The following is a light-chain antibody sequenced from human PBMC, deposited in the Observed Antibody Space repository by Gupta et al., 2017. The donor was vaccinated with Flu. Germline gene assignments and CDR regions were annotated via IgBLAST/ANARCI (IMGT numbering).Light chain of an antibody. Sequence: EIEVTPSPSSLSASIGDRVTITCRASQSISTYLNWYQQKPGKAPKLLIYAASSLQSEAPSRFSGSGSGTDFTLTISSLQPEDFATYYCQQSYSTPRTFGQGTKVEIK. CDR3: QQSYSTPRT. J-gene: IGKJ1*01. V-gene: IGKV1-39*01. CDR2: AAS. CDR1: QSISTY.